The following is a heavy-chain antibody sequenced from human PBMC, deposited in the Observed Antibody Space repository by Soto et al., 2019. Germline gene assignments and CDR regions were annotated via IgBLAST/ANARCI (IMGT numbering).Heavy chain of an antibody. J-gene: IGHJ4*02. V-gene: IGHV4-4*02. CDR3: ARAARLSPFDC. D-gene: IGHD6-6*01. Sequence: QMQLQESGPGLVKPSGTLSLTCDVSSGSIGSGLWWNWVRQPPGKGLEWIGEIYHSGNTNYNASLKSRVTISVDESKNQFSLKLTSVTAADTAVYFCARAARLSPFDCWGQGILVTVSS. CDR1: SGSIGSGLW. CDR2: IYHSGNT.